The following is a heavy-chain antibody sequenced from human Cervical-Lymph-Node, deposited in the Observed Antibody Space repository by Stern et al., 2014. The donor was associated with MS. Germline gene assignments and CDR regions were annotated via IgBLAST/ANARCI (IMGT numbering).Heavy chain of an antibody. CDR1: GGSISSGDNY. D-gene: IGHD4-17*01. CDR3: ARVPDYGDAFFDY. CDR2: IHYSGGT. J-gene: IGHJ4*02. Sequence: VQLVESGPGLVKPSQTLSLTCTVSGGSISSGDNYWSWIRQPPGNGPEWIGYIHYSGGTYFNPSLKSRATISADTSKNQFSLKLNSMTAADTAVYYCARVPDYGDAFFDYWGQGILVTVSS. V-gene: IGHV4-30-4*01.